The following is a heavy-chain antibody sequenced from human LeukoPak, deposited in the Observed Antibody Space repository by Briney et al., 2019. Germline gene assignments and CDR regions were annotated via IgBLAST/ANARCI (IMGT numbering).Heavy chain of an antibody. D-gene: IGHD3-9*01. V-gene: IGHV3-23*01. Sequence: GGSLRLSCAASGFTFSSYGMSWVRQAPGKGLEWVSAISGSGGSTYYADSVKGRFTISRDNSKNTLYLQMNSLRAEDTAVYYCAKCGAKYYDILTGYSDVLYFDYWGQGTLVTVSS. CDR1: GFTFSSYG. CDR2: ISGSGGST. CDR3: AKCGAKYYDILTGYSDVLYFDY. J-gene: IGHJ4*02.